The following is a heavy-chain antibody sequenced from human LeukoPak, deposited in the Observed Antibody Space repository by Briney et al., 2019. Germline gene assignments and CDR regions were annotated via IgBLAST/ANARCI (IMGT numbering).Heavy chain of an antibody. CDR1: GGTFSSYA. CDR3: AREVPTDYYYYYMDV. Sequence: ASVKVSCKASGGTFSSYAISWVRQAPGQGLEWMGGIIPIFGTANYAQKFQGRVTITTDESTSTAYMELSSLRSEDTAVYYCAREVPTDYYYYYMDVWGKGTTVTVSS. V-gene: IGHV1-69*05. J-gene: IGHJ6*03. CDR2: IIPIFGTA.